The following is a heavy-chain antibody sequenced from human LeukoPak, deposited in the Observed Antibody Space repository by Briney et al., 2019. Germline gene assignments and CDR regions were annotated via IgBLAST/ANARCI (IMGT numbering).Heavy chain of an antibody. Sequence: PGGSLRLSCAASGFTFGDYAMHWVRQGPGEGLEWVSGINWNSGGMGYADSVKGRFTISRDNAKNSLYLQMNSLIAEDTALYYCAKGGVLYYYDTSGPTGDSWGQGTLVTVSS. CDR1: GFTFGDYA. J-gene: IGHJ4*02. CDR2: INWNSGGM. D-gene: IGHD3-22*01. CDR3: AKGGVLYYYDTSGPTGDS. V-gene: IGHV3-9*01.